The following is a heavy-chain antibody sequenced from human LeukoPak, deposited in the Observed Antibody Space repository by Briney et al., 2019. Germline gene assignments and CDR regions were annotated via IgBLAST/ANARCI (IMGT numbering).Heavy chain of an antibody. D-gene: IGHD5-24*01. V-gene: IGHV4-34*01. CDR3: ARERDGYNYGAFDI. J-gene: IGHJ3*02. Sequence: SETLSLTCAVYGGSFSGYYWSWIRQPPGKGLEWIGEINHSGSTNYNPSLKSRVTISVDTSKNQISLKLSSVTAADTAVYYCARERDGYNYGAFDIWGQGTMVTVSS. CDR2: INHSGST. CDR1: GGSFSGYY.